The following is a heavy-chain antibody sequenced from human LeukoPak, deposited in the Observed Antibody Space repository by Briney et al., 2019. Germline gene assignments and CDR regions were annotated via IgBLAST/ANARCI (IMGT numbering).Heavy chain of an antibody. J-gene: IGHJ4*02. CDR3: GRGGGDYNPFDY. Sequence: GGSLRLSCAVSGFTVSSNYMSWVRQAPGKGLEWVSVMYSGGSTYYADSVKGRFTISRHNTKNTLYLQINSMSPEDTADYYCGRGGGDYNPFDYWGQGTLVTVSS. V-gene: IGHV3-53*04. CDR2: MYSGGST. D-gene: IGHD4-17*01. CDR1: GFTVSSNY.